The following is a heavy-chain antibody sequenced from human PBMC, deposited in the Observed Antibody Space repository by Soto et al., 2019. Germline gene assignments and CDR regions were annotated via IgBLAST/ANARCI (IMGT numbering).Heavy chain of an antibody. J-gene: IGHJ6*02. D-gene: IGHD3-16*01. Sequence: ASVKVSCKASGYTFTGHYIYWIRQAPGQGLVWMGWVNPNNGATKYAQKFQGRVTISVDTSKNQFSLNLSSVTAADTAVYYCARAMGDWGTYYYYYGFDVWGQGTTVTVSS. V-gene: IGHV1-2*02. CDR3: ARAMGDWGTYYYYYGFDV. CDR2: VNPNNGAT. CDR1: GYTFTGHY.